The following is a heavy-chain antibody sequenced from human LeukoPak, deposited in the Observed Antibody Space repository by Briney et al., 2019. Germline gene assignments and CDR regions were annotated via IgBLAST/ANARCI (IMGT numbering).Heavy chain of an antibody. Sequence: SETLSLTCTVSGGAISSYYWSWIRQPPGKGLEWIGYIYYSGSTNYNPSLKSRVTISVDTSKNQFSLKLSSVTAADTAVYYCASGRKSPGRQQLVGAFDIWGQGTMVTVSS. CDR2: IYYSGST. CDR3: ASGRKSPGRQQLVGAFDI. J-gene: IGHJ3*02. D-gene: IGHD6-13*01. V-gene: IGHV4-59*01. CDR1: GGAISSYY.